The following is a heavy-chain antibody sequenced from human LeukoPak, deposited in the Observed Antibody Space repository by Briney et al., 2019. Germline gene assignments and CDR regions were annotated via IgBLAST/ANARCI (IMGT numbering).Heavy chain of an antibody. CDR1: GGSFSGYY. V-gene: IGHV4-34*01. D-gene: IGHD2-2*01. CDR3: ARGRLGCSSTSCYSGLDWFDP. Sequence: SETLSLTCAVYGGSFSGYYWSWIRQPPGKGLEWIGEINHSGSTNYNPSLKSRVTISVDTSKNQFSLELSSVTAADTAVYYCARGRLGCSSTSCYSGLDWFDPWGQGTLVTVSS. J-gene: IGHJ5*02. CDR2: INHSGST.